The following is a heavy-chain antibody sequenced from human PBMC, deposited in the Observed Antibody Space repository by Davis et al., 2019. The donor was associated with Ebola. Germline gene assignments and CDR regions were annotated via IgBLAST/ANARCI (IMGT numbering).Heavy chain of an antibody. D-gene: IGHD6-19*01. CDR2: IYYSGST. J-gene: IGHJ5*02. Sequence: MPSETLSLTCTVSGGSISSYYWSWIRQPPRKEQEWIGYIYYSGSTNYNPSLKSRVTISVDTSKNQFSLKLSSVTAADTAVYYCARVGLDSSGWGGWFDPWGQGTLVTVSS. CDR3: ARVGLDSSGWGGWFDP. CDR1: GGSISSYY. V-gene: IGHV4-59*01.